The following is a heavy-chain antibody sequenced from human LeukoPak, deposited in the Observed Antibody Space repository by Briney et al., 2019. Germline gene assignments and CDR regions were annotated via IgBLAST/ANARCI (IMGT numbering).Heavy chain of an antibody. CDR3: ARAITPRQYLRANDAFDI. CDR1: GYTFTSFG. CDR2: ISAYNGNI. V-gene: IGHV1-18*01. Sequence: ASVKVSCKASGYTFTSFGINWVRQAPGQGLEWMGWISAYNGNINYAQMLQGRVTMTTDTSTSTAYMELRSLRSDDTAVYYCARAITPRQYLRANDAFDIWGQGTMVTVSS. J-gene: IGHJ3*02. D-gene: IGHD4-11*01.